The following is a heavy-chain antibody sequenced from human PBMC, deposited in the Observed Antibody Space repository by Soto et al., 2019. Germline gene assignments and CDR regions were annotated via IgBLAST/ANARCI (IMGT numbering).Heavy chain of an antibody. Sequence: VXSVKVSCKASGYPFTSYGISWVRQAPGQGLEWMGWISAYNGNTNYAQKLQGRVTMTTDTSTSTAYMELRSLRSDDTAVYYCARLSTVTIRYYYYGMDVWGQGTTVTVSS. CDR3: ARLSTVTIRYYYYGMDV. D-gene: IGHD4-4*01. CDR1: GYPFTSYG. J-gene: IGHJ6*02. V-gene: IGHV1-18*01. CDR2: ISAYNGNT.